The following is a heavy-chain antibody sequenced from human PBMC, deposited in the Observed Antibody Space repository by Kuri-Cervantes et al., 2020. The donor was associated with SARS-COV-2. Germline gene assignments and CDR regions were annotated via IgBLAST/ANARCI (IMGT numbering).Heavy chain of an antibody. Sequence: SETLSLTCTVSGGSISSYYWSWIRQPPGRGLEWIGYIYTSGSTNYNPSLKSRVTMSVDTSKNQFSLKLSSVTAADTAVYYCARSVCSGGSCRLKGGPYYFDYWGQGTLVTVSS. CDR1: GGSISSYY. J-gene: IGHJ4*02. CDR2: IYTSGST. V-gene: IGHV4-4*08. D-gene: IGHD2-15*01. CDR3: ARSVCSGGSCRLKGGPYYFDY.